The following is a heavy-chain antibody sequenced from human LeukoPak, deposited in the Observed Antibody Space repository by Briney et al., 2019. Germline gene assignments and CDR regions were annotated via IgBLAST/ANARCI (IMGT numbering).Heavy chain of an antibody. V-gene: IGHV3-7*03. Sequence: PGGSLGLSCAASGFTFSSYWMSWVRQAPGKGLEWVANIKQDGSEKYYVDSVKGRFTISRDNAKNSLYLQMNSLRAEDTAVYYCARQYSDILTGYHRGELYWYFDLWGRGTLVTVSS. D-gene: IGHD3-9*01. CDR2: IKQDGSEK. CDR3: ARQYSDILTGYHRGELYWYFDL. J-gene: IGHJ2*01. CDR1: GFTFSSYW.